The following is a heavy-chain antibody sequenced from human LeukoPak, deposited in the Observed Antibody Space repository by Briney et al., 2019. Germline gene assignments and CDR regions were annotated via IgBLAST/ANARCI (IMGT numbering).Heavy chain of an antibody. CDR2: ISWNSVNI. V-gene: IGHV3-9*01. CDR3: AKDGKAVAITSSGDGYFDY. CDR1: GFTFDGYA. Sequence: PGGSPRLSCAASGFTFDGYAMHWVRQGPGKGLEWVSGISWNSVNIGYADSVKGRFTISRDNAKNSLYLQMSSLRADDTALYYCAKDGKAVAITSSGDGYFDYWGQGTLVTVSS. J-gene: IGHJ4*02. D-gene: IGHD3-22*01.